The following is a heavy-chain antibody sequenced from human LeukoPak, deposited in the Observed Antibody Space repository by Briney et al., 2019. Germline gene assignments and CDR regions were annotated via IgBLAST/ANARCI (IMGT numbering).Heavy chain of an antibody. Sequence: PGGSLRLSCAASGFTFSSYAMSWVRQAPGKGLEWVSAISGSGGSTYYADSVKGRFTISRDNSKNTLYLQMNSLRAEDTVVYYCAKESKGSSWLRPHPSDYWGQGTLVTVSS. CDR3: AKESKGSSWLRPHPSDY. V-gene: IGHV3-23*01. CDR1: GFTFSSYA. CDR2: ISGSGGST. J-gene: IGHJ4*02. D-gene: IGHD6-13*01.